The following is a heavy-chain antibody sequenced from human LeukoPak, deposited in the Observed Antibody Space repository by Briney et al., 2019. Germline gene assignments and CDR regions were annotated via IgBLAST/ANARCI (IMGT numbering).Heavy chain of an antibody. CDR1: GFTFDDYA. D-gene: IGHD6-13*01. CDR3: AKGYSSSWYYFDY. CDR2: ISWNSGSI. V-gene: IGHV3-9*01. J-gene: IGHJ4*02. Sequence: PGGSLRLSCAASGFTFDDYAMHWVRQAPGKGLEWVSGISWNSGSIGYADSVKGRFTISRDNAKNSLYLQMNSLGAEDTALYYCAKGYSSSWYYFDYWGQGTLVTVSS.